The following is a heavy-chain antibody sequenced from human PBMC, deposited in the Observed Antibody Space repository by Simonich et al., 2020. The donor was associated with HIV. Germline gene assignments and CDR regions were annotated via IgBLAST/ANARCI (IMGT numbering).Heavy chain of an antibody. D-gene: IGHD2-2*01. CDR3: VRRQPRTYNFDY. J-gene: IGHJ4*02. Sequence: VQLVQSGAEVTMPGESLKISCNGSGFSFTSYWIAWVGKMPGKGLEWMGMIYLWNSDTRYSTSFQGQVTMSADTSISTAYLQWSSLKASDTAMYYCVRRQPRTYNFDYWGQGTLVTVSS. CDR2: IYLWNSDT. V-gene: IGHV5-51*03. CDR1: GFSFTSYW.